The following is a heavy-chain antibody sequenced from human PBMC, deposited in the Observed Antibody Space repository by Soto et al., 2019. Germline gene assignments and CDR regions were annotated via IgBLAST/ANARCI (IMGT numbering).Heavy chain of an antibody. V-gene: IGHV3-23*01. CDR1: GFTFGTTD. J-gene: IGHJ5*02. CDR3: VKNSGWFNT. D-gene: IGHD3-10*01. CDR2: IDGSGGIT. Sequence: QLLQSGGGLVQPGGSLTLSCAASGFTFGTTDMSWVRQAPGEGLEWLSTIDGSGGITYYADSVKGRFTISRDNSRNTVYLQMNSLRGDDTALYYCVKNSGWFNTWGQGALVTVSS.